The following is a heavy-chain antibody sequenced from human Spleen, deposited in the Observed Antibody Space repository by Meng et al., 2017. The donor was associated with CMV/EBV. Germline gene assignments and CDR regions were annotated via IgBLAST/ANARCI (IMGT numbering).Heavy chain of an antibody. CDR1: GGSFSGYN. D-gene: IGHD5-18*01. CDR2: HNHSRST. CDR3: SGGKGYSYGNRDY. J-gene: IGHJ4*02. V-gene: IGHV4-34*01. Sequence: QAQLQRAGAGMLEPSEALSRTCDVCGGSFSGYNWSCIPEPPGQGLEWIGEHNHSRSTNSTPSIKSRVTISVDKSQIQFSLKPSSVTAADTAVYYCSGGKGYSYGNRDYWGQGTLVTVSS.